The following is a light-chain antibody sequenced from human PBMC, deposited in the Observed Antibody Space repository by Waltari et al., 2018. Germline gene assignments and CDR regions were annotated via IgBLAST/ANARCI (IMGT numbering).Light chain of an antibody. CDR1: SSDVGGYEY. CDR3: SSYTSSTTGI. J-gene: IGLJ2*01. V-gene: IGLV2-14*01. CDR2: DVR. Sequence: SALTQPDSVSGSPGQSITISCTGVSSDVGGYEYVSWYQQHPGKAPKVIIYDVRKRPSGVSNRFSGSKAGSSAALTISGLQAEDEADYYCSSYTSSTTGIFGGGTKLTVL.